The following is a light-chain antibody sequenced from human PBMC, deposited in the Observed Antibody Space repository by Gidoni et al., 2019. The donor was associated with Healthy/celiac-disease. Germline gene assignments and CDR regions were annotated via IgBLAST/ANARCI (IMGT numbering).Light chain of an antibody. CDR1: QSVSSY. Sequence: EIVLPQSPATLSLSPGERATLSCRASQSVSSYLAWYQQKPGQAPRLLIYDASNRATGIPARFSGSGSGTDVTLTISSLEPEDVAVYYGQQRSNGPRYTFGQGTKLEIK. CDR3: QQRSNGPRYT. CDR2: DAS. J-gene: IGKJ2*01. V-gene: IGKV3-11*01.